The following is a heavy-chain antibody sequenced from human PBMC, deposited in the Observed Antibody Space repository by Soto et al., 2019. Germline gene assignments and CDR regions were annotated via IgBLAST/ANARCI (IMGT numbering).Heavy chain of an antibody. Sequence: SETLSLTCAVSGYSISSGYYWGWIRQPPGKGLGWIGSIYHSGSTYYNPSLKSRVTISVDTSKNQFSLKLSSVTAADTAVYYCARGAGTTRWFDPWGQGTLVTVSP. D-gene: IGHD1-7*01. J-gene: IGHJ5*02. CDR1: GYSISSGYY. CDR3: ARGAGTTRWFDP. CDR2: IYHSGST. V-gene: IGHV4-38-2*01.